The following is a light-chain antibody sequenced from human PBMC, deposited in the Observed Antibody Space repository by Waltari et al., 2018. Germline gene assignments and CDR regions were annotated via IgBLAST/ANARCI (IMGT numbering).Light chain of an antibody. CDR2: WAS. V-gene: IGKV4-1*01. CDR1: QSVLSSTNSNNY. Sequence: DIVLTQSPDPLALSLGETAPIRCRSSQSVLSSTNSNNYLAWYQQRPGQPPKLLFYWASTRVSGVPDRFDGSGSGTDFTLTISSLQAEDLAVYYCQQYYTTPCTFGQGTRLEIK. CDR3: QQYYTTPCT. J-gene: IGKJ2*02.